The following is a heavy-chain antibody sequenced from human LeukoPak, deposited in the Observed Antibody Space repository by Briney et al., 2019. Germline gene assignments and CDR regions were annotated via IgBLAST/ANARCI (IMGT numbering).Heavy chain of an antibody. D-gene: IGHD1-7*01. CDR3: ARDYWWNYDY. V-gene: IGHV3-48*01. CDR2: IGTTSGAI. Sequence: GGSLRLSCAASGFTFNAFGMNWVRQAPGKGLEWVSYIGTTSGAIYYADSVKGRFTISRDDSKNTIYLQMDSLRAEDTAIYYCARDYWWNYDYWGQGTLVTVSS. CDR1: GFTFNAFG. J-gene: IGHJ4*02.